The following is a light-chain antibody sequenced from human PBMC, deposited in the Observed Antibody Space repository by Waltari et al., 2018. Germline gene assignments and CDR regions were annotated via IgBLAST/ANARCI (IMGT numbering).Light chain of an antibody. CDR2: DVS. J-gene: IGLJ3*02. V-gene: IGLV2-14*01. CDR1: SSDVGFYNY. CDR3: NSYAGSSSWV. Sequence: QSALTQPASVSGSPGQSITIPCTGTSSDVGFYNYVYWYQQHPGKAPKLMIYDVSERPSGVSNRFSGSKSGNTASLTISGLQAEDEADYYCNSYAGSSSWVFGGGTKLTVL.